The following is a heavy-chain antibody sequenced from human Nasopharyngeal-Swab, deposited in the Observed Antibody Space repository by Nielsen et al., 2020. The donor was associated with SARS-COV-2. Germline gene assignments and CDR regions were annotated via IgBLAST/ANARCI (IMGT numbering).Heavy chain of an antibody. D-gene: IGHD6-13*01. CDR3: ARDLASSSWYNNWFDP. V-gene: IGHV1-3*01. CDR2: INAGNGNT. J-gene: IGHJ5*02. Sequence: WVRQAPGQRLEWMGWINAGNGNTKYSQKFQGRVTITRDTSASTAYMELNSLRAEDTAVYYCARDLASSSWYNNWFDPWGQGTLVTVSS.